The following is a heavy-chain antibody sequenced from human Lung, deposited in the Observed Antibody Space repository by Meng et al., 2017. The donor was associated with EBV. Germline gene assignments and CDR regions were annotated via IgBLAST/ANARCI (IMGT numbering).Heavy chain of an antibody. Sequence: QVQRQESGTGLVKPSQTLSLTCAISWDSVSSNSAAWNWIRQSPSRGLEWLGRTYYRSKWYNDYAVSVKSRITINPDTSKNQFSLQLNSVAPEDTAVYYCASSRPLAGNWNYHYWGQGTLVTVSS. CDR3: ASSRPLAGNWNYHY. V-gene: IGHV6-1*01. CDR2: TYYRSKWYN. D-gene: IGHD1-7*01. CDR1: WDSVSSNSAA. J-gene: IGHJ4*02.